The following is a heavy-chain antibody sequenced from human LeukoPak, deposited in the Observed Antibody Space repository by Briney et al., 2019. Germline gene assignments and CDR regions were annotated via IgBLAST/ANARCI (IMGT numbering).Heavy chain of an antibody. CDR3: ARYTTMGVNDAFDI. D-gene: IGHD5-18*01. Sequence: SETLSLTCTVSGGSISSYYWSWIRQPPGKGLEWIGYIYYTGKTNYNPSLKSRVTISVDTSKNQFSLKLSSVTAADTAVYYCARYTTMGVNDAFDIWGQGTMVTVSS. CDR2: IYYTGKT. V-gene: IGHV4-59*01. J-gene: IGHJ3*02. CDR1: GGSISSYY.